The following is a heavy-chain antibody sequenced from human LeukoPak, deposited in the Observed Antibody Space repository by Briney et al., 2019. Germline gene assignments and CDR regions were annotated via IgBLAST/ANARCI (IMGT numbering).Heavy chain of an antibody. CDR1: GFIFSSYE. V-gene: IGHV3-48*03. CDR2: ISSSGSIT. CDR3: AKVGGYDRYYFDY. Sequence: GGSLRLSCAASGFIFSSYEMKWVRQAPGKGLEGVSYISSSGSITYYADSVKGRFTISRDNAKKSLYLQMNSLRAEDTAVYYCAKVGGYDRYYFDYWGQGTLVAVSS. J-gene: IGHJ4*02. D-gene: IGHD5-12*01.